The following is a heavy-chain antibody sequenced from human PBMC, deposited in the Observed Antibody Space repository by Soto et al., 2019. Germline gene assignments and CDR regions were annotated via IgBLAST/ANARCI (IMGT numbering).Heavy chain of an antibody. CDR3: ARRADTGLAQGDX. CDR2: IYYSGST. CDR1: GGSISSISYY. D-gene: IGHD5-18*01. Sequence: SETLSLTCTVSGGSISSISYYWGWIRQPPGRGLELIGSIYYSGSTYYNPSLKSRVTISVDTSENQFSLKLSSVTAADTAVYYCARRADTGLAQGDXWGQGTLVTVSX. J-gene: IGHJ4*02. V-gene: IGHV4-39*01.